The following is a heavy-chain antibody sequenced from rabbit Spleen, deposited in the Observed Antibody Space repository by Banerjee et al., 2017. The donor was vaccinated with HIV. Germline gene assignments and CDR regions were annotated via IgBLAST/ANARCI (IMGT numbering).Heavy chain of an antibody. V-gene: IGHV1S40*01. CDR3: AREDVGGSVSL. CDR1: GFDFSSSDY. CDR2: IIGSSGGFT. Sequence: QSLEESGGDLVKPGASLTLTCKASGFDFSSSDYMCWVRQAPGKGLEWISCIIGSSGGFTYSATWAKGRFTCSKTSSTTVTLQMTSLTVADTATYFCAREDVGGSVSLWGQGTLVTVS. J-gene: IGHJ3*01. D-gene: IGHD1-1*01.